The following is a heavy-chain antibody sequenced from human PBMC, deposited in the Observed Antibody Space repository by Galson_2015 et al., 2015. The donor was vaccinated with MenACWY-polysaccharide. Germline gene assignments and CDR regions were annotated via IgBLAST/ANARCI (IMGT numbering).Heavy chain of an antibody. Sequence: SLRLSCAAAGITFTNAWMSWVRQAPGKGLEWVGLINSKSDGGAADYAAPVKGRFSISRDDSKNTVYPQMNSLRTEDTAVYYCATSHLGYHDSSGWGLDVWGPGTTVTVSS. V-gene: IGHV3-15*01. CDR1: GITFTNAW. J-gene: IGHJ6*02. CDR2: INSKSDGGAA. D-gene: IGHD3-22*01. CDR3: ATSHLGYHDSSGWGLDV.